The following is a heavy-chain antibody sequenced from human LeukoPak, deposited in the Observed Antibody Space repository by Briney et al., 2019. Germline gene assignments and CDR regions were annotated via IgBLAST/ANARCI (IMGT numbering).Heavy chain of an antibody. CDR3: ARVREKVDIVATITAYFDY. Sequence: GGSLRLSCAASGFTVSSNYMTWVRQAPGKGLEWVSIIYSDGSTYYADSVKGRFTISRDNSKNTLYLQMNSLRAEDTAVYYCARVREKVDIVATITAYFDYWGQGTLVTVSS. D-gene: IGHD5-12*01. CDR2: IYSDGST. CDR1: GFTVSSNY. V-gene: IGHV3-53*01. J-gene: IGHJ4*02.